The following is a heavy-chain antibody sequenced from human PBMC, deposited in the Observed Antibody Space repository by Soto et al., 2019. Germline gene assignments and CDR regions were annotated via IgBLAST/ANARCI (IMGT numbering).Heavy chain of an antibody. J-gene: IGHJ4*02. CDR2: LTPIFCTA. D-gene: IGHD1-7*01. CDR1: GGTXTRYA. CDR3: ARDRKPGTTSYYLDY. V-gene: IGHV1-69*13. Sequence: GXSXKVSYKASGGTXTRYAISLVRQAPGQGLEWMGALTPIFCTANYAQKFQGRVTITADESTRTAYMDLSSMRSEDTAVYYCARDRKPGTTSYYLDYWGQGTLVTVSS.